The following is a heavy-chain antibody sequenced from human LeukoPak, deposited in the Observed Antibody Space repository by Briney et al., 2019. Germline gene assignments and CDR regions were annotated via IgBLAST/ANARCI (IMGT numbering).Heavy chain of an antibody. J-gene: IGHJ4*02. D-gene: IGHD6-13*01. Sequence: PGGSLRLSCAASGFTVSSNYMSWVRQAPGKGLEWVSAISGSGGSTYYADSVKGRFTISRDDSKNTLYLQMNSLRAEDTAVYYCASRPLRSTLYYFDYWGQGTLVTVSS. V-gene: IGHV3-23*01. CDR1: GFTVSSNY. CDR3: ASRPLRSTLYYFDY. CDR2: ISGSGGST.